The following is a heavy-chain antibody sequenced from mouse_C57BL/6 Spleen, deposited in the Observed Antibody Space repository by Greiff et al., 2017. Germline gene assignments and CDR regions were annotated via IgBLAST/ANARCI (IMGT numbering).Heavy chain of an antibody. J-gene: IGHJ4*01. V-gene: IGHV1-69*01. Sequence: QVQLQQPGAELVMPGASVKLSCKASGYTFTSYWMHWVKQRPGQGLEWIGEIDPSDSYTNYNQKFKGKSTLTVAKSSSTAYMQLSSLTSEDSAVYYCARWILRTRAMDYWGQGTSVTVSS. CDR3: ARWILRTRAMDY. CDR1: GYTFTSYW. D-gene: IGHD1-1*01. CDR2: IDPSDSYT.